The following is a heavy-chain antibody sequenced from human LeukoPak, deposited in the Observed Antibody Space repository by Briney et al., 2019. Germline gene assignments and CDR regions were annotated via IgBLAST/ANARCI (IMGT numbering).Heavy chain of an antibody. CDR1: GGSISSSSYY. D-gene: IGHD4-17*01. J-gene: IGHJ4*02. CDR3: AREVGGDFDALDY. CDR2: VFHSGST. Sequence: SETLSLTCTVSGGSISSSSYYWGWIRQPPGKGLQWIGEVFHSGSTNYNPSLKSRVTISVDNSKNQLSLTLTSVTAADTAVYYCAREVGGDFDALDYWGQGTLVTVSS. V-gene: IGHV4-39*07.